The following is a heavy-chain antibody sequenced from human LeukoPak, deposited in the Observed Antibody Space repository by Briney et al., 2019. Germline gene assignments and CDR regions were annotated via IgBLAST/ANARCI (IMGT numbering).Heavy chain of an antibody. V-gene: IGHV1-24*01. CDR1: GYTLTEIS. CDR2: FDPENVET. CDR3: ARGPIGAPDYYFDY. Sequence: ASVKVSCKVSGYTLTEISMYWVRQAPGKGLEWMGRFDPENVETLYAQKFQGRVTMTEDTSTDTAYMELSSLRSEDTAVYFCARGPIGAPDYYFDYWGQGTLVTVSS. J-gene: IGHJ4*02. D-gene: IGHD3-10*01.